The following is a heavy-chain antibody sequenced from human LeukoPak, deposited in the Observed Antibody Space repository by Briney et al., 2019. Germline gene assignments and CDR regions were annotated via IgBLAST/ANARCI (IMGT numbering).Heavy chain of an antibody. CDR1: GYTFTSYA. J-gene: IGHJ4*02. D-gene: IGHD2-2*01. CDR3: ARDPSYCSSTSCYRRGYFDY. V-gene: IGHV1-3*01. CDR2: INAGNGNT. Sequence: ASVKVSCKASGYTFTSYAIHWVRQAPGQRLEWMGWINAGNGNTKYSQKFQGRVTITRDTSASTAYMELSSLRSEDTAVYYCARDPSYCSSTSCYRRGYFDYWGQGTLVTVSS.